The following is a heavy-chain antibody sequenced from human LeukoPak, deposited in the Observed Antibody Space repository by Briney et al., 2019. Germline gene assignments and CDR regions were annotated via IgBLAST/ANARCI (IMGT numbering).Heavy chain of an antibody. CDR1: GFTFSSYS. J-gene: IGHJ4*02. CDR2: ISSSSSTI. Sequence: GGSLRLSCAASGFTFSSYSMNWVRQAPGKGLEWVSYISSSSSTIYYADSVKGRFTISRDNAKSSLYLQMNSLRAEDTAVYYCARLPAYCSSTSCYVDYWGQGTLVTVSS. CDR3: ARLPAYCSSTSCYVDY. D-gene: IGHD2-2*01. V-gene: IGHV3-48*04.